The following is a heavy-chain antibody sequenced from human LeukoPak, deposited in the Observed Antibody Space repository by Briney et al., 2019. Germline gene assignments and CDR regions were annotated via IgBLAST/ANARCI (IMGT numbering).Heavy chain of an antibody. V-gene: IGHV1-8*01. CDR2: MNPNSGST. CDR1: GYTFTSYD. Sequence: RASVKVSCKASGYTFTSYDINWVRQATGQGLEWMGWMNPNSGSTGYAQKFQGRVTMTRDMSTSTVYMELSSLRSEDTAVYYCARRAAVAGLDYWGQGTLVTVSS. D-gene: IGHD6-19*01. J-gene: IGHJ4*02. CDR3: ARRAAVAGLDY.